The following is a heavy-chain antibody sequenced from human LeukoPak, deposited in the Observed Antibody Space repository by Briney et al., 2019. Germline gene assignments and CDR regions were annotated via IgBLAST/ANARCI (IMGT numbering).Heavy chain of an antibody. CDR2: VSVYNGKT. V-gene: IGHV1-18*01. CDR3: ARNYYDSSGHSTKFGY. CDR1: GYTFTNYG. D-gene: IGHD3-22*01. Sequence: ASVKVSCKASGYTFTNYGISWVRQAPGQGLEWMGGVSVYNGKTDYAQKFQGRVTMTTDTSTSTAYMELRSLTPDDTAVYYCARNYYDSSGHSTKFGYWGQGTLVTVSS. J-gene: IGHJ4*02.